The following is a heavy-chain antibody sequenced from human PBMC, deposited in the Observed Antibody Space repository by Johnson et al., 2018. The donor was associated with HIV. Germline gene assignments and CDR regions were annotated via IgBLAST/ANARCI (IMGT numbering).Heavy chain of an antibody. V-gene: IGHV3-9*01. Sequence: VQLVESGGGLVQPGGSLRLSCAASGFTFDDYAMHWVRQPPGKGLEWVSGISWNSGSIGHADSVKGRFTISRDNAKNSLYLQMNNLRPEDTALYYCVRSYSRTFDIWGQGTMVTVSS. CDR1: GFTFDDYA. J-gene: IGHJ3*02. CDR3: VRSYSRTFDI. CDR2: ISWNSGSI. D-gene: IGHD2-21*01.